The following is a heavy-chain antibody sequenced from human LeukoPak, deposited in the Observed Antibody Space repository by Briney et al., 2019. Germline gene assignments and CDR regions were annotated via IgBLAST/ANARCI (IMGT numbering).Heavy chain of an antibody. CDR3: ARLVGAKGYYYMDV. D-gene: IGHD1-26*01. CDR2: IYTSGST. V-gene: IGHV4-39*07. J-gene: IGHJ6*03. Sequence: SETLSLTCTVSGGSITSSNNYWGWIRQTPGKGLEWIGRIYTSGSTNYNPSLKSQVTMSVDTSKNQFSLKLSSVTAADTAVYYCARLVGAKGYYYMDVWGKGTTVTISS. CDR1: GGSITSSNNY.